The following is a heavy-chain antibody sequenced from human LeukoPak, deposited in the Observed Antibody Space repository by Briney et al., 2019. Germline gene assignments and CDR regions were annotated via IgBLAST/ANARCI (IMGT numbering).Heavy chain of an antibody. V-gene: IGHV3-53*01. D-gene: IGHD1-1*01. J-gene: IGHJ4*02. CDR3: ARGLVYLTGHFDC. CDR1: GLTVSSNH. Sequence: GGSLRLSCAASGLTVSSNHMSWVRQAPGKGLKWVSAIYSGDSTYYADSVKGRFTISRDDSKSALYLQMNSLRAEDTAVYYCARGLVYLTGHFDCWGQGTLVIVSS. CDR2: IYSGDST.